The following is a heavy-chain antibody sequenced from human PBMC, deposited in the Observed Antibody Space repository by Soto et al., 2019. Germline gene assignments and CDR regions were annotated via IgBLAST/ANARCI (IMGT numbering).Heavy chain of an antibody. Sequence: GGSLRLSCAASGSTFSSYWMHWVRQAPGKGLVWVSRINTDGSSTSYADSVKGRSTISRDNAKNTLYLQMNSLRAEDTAVYYCARGHRGMIIVATHFDYWGQGTLVTVSS. V-gene: IGHV3-74*01. CDR1: GSTFSSYW. CDR3: ARGHRGMIIVATHFDY. J-gene: IGHJ4*02. D-gene: IGHD3-22*01. CDR2: INTDGSST.